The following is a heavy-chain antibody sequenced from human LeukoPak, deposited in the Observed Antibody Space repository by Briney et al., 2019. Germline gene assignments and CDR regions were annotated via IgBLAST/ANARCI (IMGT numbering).Heavy chain of an antibody. CDR2: ISGSGGST. V-gene: IGHV3-23*01. CDR3: AKERNPTEYYDFWSGYLNY. J-gene: IGHJ4*02. Sequence: GGSLRLSCAASGFTFSSYAMSWVRQAPGKGLEWVSAISGSGGSTYYADSVKGRFTISRDNSNNTLYLQMTSLRAEDTAVYYCAKERNPTEYYDFWSGYLNYWGQGTLVTVSS. CDR1: GFTFSSYA. D-gene: IGHD3-3*01.